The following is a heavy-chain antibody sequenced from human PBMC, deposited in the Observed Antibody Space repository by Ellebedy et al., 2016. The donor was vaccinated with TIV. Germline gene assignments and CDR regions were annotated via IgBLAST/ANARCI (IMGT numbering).Heavy chain of an antibody. Sequence: GGSLRLSCADSTFSFSNYWMTWVRQAPGKGLEWVSYISSSGNTIYYADSVKGRFTISRDNAKNSLYLQMNSLRAEDTAVYYCARGPSTSAYLDFWGQGALVIVSS. J-gene: IGHJ4*02. CDR3: ARGPSTSAYLDF. V-gene: IGHV3-11*01. CDR1: TFSFSNYW. CDR2: ISSSGNTI.